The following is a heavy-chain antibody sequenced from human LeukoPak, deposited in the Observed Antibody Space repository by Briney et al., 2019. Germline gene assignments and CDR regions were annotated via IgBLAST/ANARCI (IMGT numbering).Heavy chain of an antibody. J-gene: IGHJ4*02. CDR2: ISADGNNE. Sequence: PGGSLGFSCEAFGFIFSTYLRPWVGRAPGKGLEWVAVISADGNNEHYADSAKGRFTLSRDNAKSTAYLQMNSLRSEDTAVYYCARNDPDSSEDGGQGTLVTVSS. CDR1: GFIFSTYL. V-gene: IGHV3-30-3*01. CDR3: ARNDPDSSED. D-gene: IGHD3-22*01.